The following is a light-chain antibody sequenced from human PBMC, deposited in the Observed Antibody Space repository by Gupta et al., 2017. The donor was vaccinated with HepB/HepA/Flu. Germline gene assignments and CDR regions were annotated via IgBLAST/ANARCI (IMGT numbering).Light chain of an antibody. V-gene: IGKV3-11*01. Sequence: EPVFTLSPATLSFSPGERATLSCRASQSVNSYLAWYQQKPGQAPRLLIYDASNSATGIPARFSGSGSGTDFTLTISSLEPEDFAVYYCQQRSNWPRTFGQGTKVEIK. J-gene: IGKJ1*01. CDR2: DAS. CDR3: QQRSNWPRT. CDR1: QSVNSY.